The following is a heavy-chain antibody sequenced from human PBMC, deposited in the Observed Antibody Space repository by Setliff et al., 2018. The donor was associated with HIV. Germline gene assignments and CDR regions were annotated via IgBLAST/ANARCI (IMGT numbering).Heavy chain of an antibody. D-gene: IGHD2-21*01. CDR1: GGFFSSTNW. J-gene: IGHJ6*03. V-gene: IGHV4-4*02. CDR3: VRERRTPSYSTSSGRTYQYNMDV. Sequence: NPSETLSLTCAVSGGFFSSTNWWGWVRQSPGKGLEWIGEIYHTGSANYNPSLTGRVIISGDKSKNQFSLKLKSLTAADTALYYCVRERRTPSYSTSSGRTYQYNMDVWGKGTTVTVSS. CDR2: IYHTGSA.